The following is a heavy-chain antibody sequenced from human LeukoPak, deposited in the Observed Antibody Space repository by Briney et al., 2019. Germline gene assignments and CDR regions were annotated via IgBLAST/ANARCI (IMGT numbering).Heavy chain of an antibody. CDR1: GFTFSSSG. V-gene: IGHV3-33*01. CDR2: IWYDGSKE. D-gene: IGHD5-12*01. Sequence: GGSLRLSCAASGFTFSSSGMHWVRQAPGKGLEWVAVIWYDGSKEKYADSVKGRFTISRDNSINTVYLQMNSLRAEDTAVYYCARDGGYSYGNQIDYWGQGTLVTVSS. J-gene: IGHJ4*02. CDR3: ARDGGYSYGNQIDY.